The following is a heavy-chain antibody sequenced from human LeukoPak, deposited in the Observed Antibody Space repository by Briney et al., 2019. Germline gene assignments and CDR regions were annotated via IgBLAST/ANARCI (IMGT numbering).Heavy chain of an antibody. CDR3: ARLAIVGATTGNLDY. CDR1: GFTVSSNY. J-gene: IGHJ4*02. CDR2: IYYSGST. D-gene: IGHD1-26*01. V-gene: IGHV4-39*01. Sequence: PGGSLRLSCAASGFTVSSNYMSWARQPPGKGLEWIGSIYYSGSTYYNPSLKSRVTISVDTSKNQFSLKLSSVTAADTAVYFCARLAIVGATTGNLDYWGQGTLVTVSS.